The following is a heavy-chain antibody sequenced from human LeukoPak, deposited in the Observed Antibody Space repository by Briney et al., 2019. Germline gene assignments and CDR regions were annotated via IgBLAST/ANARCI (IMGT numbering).Heavy chain of an antibody. D-gene: IGHD5-18*01. V-gene: IGHV3-7*01. CDR3: ARNRRKQLWFIPFDS. CDR1: GFTFSSYW. Sequence: QPGGSLRLSCVASGFTFSSYWMSWVRQAPGKGLEWVGNIKEDGSEKFYADSVKGRFTISRDNAKNSLYLQLDSLRAEDTAIYYCARNRRKQLWFIPFDSWGQGTLVTVSS. J-gene: IGHJ4*02. CDR2: IKEDGSEK.